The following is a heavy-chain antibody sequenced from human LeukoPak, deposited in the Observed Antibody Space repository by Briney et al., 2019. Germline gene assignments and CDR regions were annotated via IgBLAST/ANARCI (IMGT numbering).Heavy chain of an antibody. D-gene: IGHD3-22*01. Sequence: SETLSLTCTVSGGSISSSSYYWGWIRQPPGKGLEWIGSIYYSGSTYYNPSLKSRVTISVDKSKNQFSLKLSSVTAADTAVYYCARGAIVGPSGTLNDLDYWGQGTLVTVSS. CDR3: ARGAIVGPSGTLNDLDY. CDR1: GGSISSSSYY. J-gene: IGHJ4*02. CDR2: IYYSGST. V-gene: IGHV4-39*07.